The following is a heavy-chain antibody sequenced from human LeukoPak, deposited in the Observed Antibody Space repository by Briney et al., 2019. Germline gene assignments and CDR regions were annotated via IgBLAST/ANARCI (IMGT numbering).Heavy chain of an antibody. D-gene: IGHD3-22*01. V-gene: IGHV1-2*06. J-gene: IGHJ4*02. CDR2: INPNSGGT. CDR3: ARVWARTMIAVGPGY. CDR1: GYTFTGYY. Sequence: ASVKVFCKASGYTFTGYYMHWVRQAPGQGLEWMGRINPNSGGTNYAQKFQGRVTMTRDTSISTAYMELSRLRSDDTAVYYCARVWARTMIAVGPGYWGQGTLVTVSS.